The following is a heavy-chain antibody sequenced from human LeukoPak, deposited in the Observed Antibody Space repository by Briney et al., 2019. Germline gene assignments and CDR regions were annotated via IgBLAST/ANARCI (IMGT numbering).Heavy chain of an antibody. Sequence: GGSLRLSCAASGFTFSSYSMNWVRQAPGKGLEWVSSISSSSSYIYYADSVKGRFTISRDNSKNTVYLQMNSLRAEDTAVYYCAKEPAGAAAADYWGQGTLVTVSS. V-gene: IGHV3-21*04. D-gene: IGHD6-13*01. J-gene: IGHJ4*02. CDR3: AKEPAGAAAADY. CDR1: GFTFSSYS. CDR2: ISSSSSYI.